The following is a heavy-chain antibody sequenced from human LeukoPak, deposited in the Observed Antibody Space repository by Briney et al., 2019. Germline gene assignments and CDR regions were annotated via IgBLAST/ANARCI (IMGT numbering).Heavy chain of an antibody. CDR3: ARSNGYCSSTSCQNCYYYGMDV. CDR1: GGTFSSYT. CDR2: IIPILGIA. D-gene: IGHD2-2*01. J-gene: IGHJ6*02. Sequence: ASVKVSCKASGGTFSSYTISWVRQAPGQGLEWMGRIIPILGIANYAQKFQGRVTITADKSTSTAYMELSSLRSEDTAVYYCARSNGYCSSTSCQNCYYYGMDVWGQGTTVTVSS. V-gene: IGHV1-69*02.